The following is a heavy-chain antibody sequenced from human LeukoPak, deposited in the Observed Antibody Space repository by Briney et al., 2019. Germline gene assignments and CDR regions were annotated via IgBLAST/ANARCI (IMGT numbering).Heavy chain of an antibody. J-gene: IGHJ5*02. Sequence: SVKVSCKASGGSFSSNIIGWVRQAPGQGLEWMGGIVPIFGKTKYAQKFQGRVTITTDESSSTAYMELSSLRSDDTAIYYCARGWGIPAPISWFDPWGQGTLVAVSS. D-gene: IGHD2-2*01. CDR2: IVPIFGKT. CDR3: ARGWGIPAPISWFDP. CDR1: GGSFSSNI. V-gene: IGHV1-69*05.